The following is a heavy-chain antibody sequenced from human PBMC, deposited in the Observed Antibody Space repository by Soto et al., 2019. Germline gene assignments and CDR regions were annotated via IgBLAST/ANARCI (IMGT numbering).Heavy chain of an antibody. CDR2: ISGSGGST. CDR3: AKEGRYDSSGFDAFDI. D-gene: IGHD3-22*01. Sequence: HPGGSLRLSCAASGFTFSSYAMSWVRQAPGKGLEWVSAISGSGGSTYYADSVKGRFTISRDNSKNTLYLQMNSLRAEDTAVYYCAKEGRYDSSGFDAFDIWGQGTMVTVSS. CDR1: GFTFSSYA. J-gene: IGHJ3*02. V-gene: IGHV3-23*01.